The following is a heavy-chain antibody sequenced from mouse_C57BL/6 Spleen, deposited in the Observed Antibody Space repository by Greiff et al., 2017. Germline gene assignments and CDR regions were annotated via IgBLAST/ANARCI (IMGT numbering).Heavy chain of an antibody. D-gene: IGHD2-4*01. CDR1: GFTFSDAW. Sequence: EVMLVESGGGLVQPGGSMKLSCAASGFTFSDAWMDWVRQSPEKGLEWVAEIRNKANNHATYYAESVKGRFTISRDDSKSSVYLQMNSLRAEDTGIYYCTKGDYDGYAMDYWGQGTSVTVSS. CDR3: TKGDYDGYAMDY. CDR2: IRNKANNHAT. V-gene: IGHV6-6*01. J-gene: IGHJ4*01.